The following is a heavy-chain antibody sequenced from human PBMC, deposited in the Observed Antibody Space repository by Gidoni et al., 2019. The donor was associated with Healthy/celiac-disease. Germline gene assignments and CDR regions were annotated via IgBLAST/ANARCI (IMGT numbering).Heavy chain of an antibody. CDR2: IYGGGST. CDR3: ARVGIVGATLDVPGPIDY. J-gene: IGHJ4*02. D-gene: IGHD1-26*01. CDR1: GFTVSSYY. V-gene: IGHV3-53*04. Sequence: EVQPVESGGGLVQPGGSLRLSCAASGFTVSSYYMSWVRQAPGKGLEWVSVIYGGGSTYYADSVKGRFTISRHNSKNTLYLQMNSLGAEDTAVYYCARVGIVGATLDVPGPIDYWGQGTLVTVSS.